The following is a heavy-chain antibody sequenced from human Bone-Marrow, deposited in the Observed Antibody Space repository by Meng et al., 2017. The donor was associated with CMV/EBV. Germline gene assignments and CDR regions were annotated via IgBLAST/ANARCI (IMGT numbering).Heavy chain of an antibody. Sequence: GESLKISCAASGFTFSDYYMSWIRQAPGKGLEWVSYISSSGSTIYYADSVKGRFTISRDNSKNTLYLQMNSLRAEDTAVYYCAKDQEMATISAFEIWGQGTMVTVSS. CDR1: GFTFSDYY. J-gene: IGHJ3*02. V-gene: IGHV3-11*01. D-gene: IGHD5-24*01. CDR3: AKDQEMATISAFEI. CDR2: ISSSGSTI.